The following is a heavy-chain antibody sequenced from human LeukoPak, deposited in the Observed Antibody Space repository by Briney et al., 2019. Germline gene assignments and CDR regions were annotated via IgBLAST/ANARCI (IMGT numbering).Heavy chain of an antibody. CDR1: GGSFSGYY. CDR3: ARDPGRGFGFALREYYFDY. D-gene: IGHD2-21*01. V-gene: IGHV4-34*01. J-gene: IGHJ4*02. CDR2: INHSGST. Sequence: SETLSLTCAVYGGSFSGYYWSWIRQPPGKGLEWIGEINHSGSTYYNPSLKSRVTISVDTSKNQFSLKLSSVTAADTAVYYCARDPGRGFGFALREYYFDYWGQGTLVTVSS.